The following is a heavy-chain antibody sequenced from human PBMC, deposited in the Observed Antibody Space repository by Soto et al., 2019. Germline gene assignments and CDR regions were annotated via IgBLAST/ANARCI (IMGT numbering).Heavy chain of an antibody. Sequence: PSETLSLTCSVSGGSINSSSYFWGWVRQPPGKGLEWIGSIYYSGSTYYNPSLRSRVTISVDTSKNQFSLKLSSVTAADTAVFYCARHYSSGSRNWFDPWGQGTLVTVSS. J-gene: IGHJ5*02. CDR1: GGSINSSSYF. D-gene: IGHD6-19*01. CDR3: ARHYSSGSRNWFDP. CDR2: IYYSGST. V-gene: IGHV4-39*01.